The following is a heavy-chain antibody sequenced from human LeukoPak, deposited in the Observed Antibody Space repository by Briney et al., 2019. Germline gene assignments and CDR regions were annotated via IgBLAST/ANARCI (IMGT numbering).Heavy chain of an antibody. CDR3: ARDSTVPPYSSSFRAFDI. CDR1: GFTVSSNY. D-gene: IGHD6-6*01. CDR2: IYSGGST. Sequence: GGSLRLSCAASGFTVSSNYMSWVRQAPGKGLEWVSVIYSGGSTYYADSVKGRFTISRDNSKNTLYLQMNSLRAEDTAVYYCARDSTVPPYSSSFRAFDIWGQGTMVTVSS. V-gene: IGHV3-66*02. J-gene: IGHJ3*02.